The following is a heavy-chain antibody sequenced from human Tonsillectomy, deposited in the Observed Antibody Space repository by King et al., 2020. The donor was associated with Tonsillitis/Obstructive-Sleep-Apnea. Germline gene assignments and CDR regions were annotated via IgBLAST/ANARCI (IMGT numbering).Heavy chain of an antibody. CDR3: TMLGGGMGLSGLDI. Sequence: VQLVESGGGVVQPGRSLRLSCVASGFTFRSYGMHWVRQAPGKGLEWVAVIWYDGTNQYYADSVKGRFTISRDNSKNTLYLQMNSLRAEDTAVYFCTMLGGGMGLSGLDIWGQGTMVTVSS. J-gene: IGHJ3*02. D-gene: IGHD3-16*01. CDR1: GFTFRSYG. V-gene: IGHV3-33*01. CDR2: IWYDGTNQ.